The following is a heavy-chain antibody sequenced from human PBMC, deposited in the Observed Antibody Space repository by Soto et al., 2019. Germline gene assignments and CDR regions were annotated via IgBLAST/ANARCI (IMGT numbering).Heavy chain of an antibody. CDR2: VYYTGST. Sequence: SETLSLTCTVSGASFKSTDYYWSWIRQAPGKGLEWIGYVYYTGSTYYNPSLMSRLTISVDTSKNQFSLKLTSVTAAETAVYYCVRTAREGAVAPHWFDRWGQGTQVTVSS. J-gene: IGHJ5*02. V-gene: IGHV4-30-4*01. CDR1: GASFKSTDYY. D-gene: IGHD2-21*02. CDR3: VRTAREGAVAPHWFDR.